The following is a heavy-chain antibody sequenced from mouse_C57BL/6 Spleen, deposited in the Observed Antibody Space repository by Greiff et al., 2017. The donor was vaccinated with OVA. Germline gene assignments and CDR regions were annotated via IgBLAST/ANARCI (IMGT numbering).Heavy chain of an antibody. V-gene: IGHV1-26*01. CDR2: INPNNGGT. J-gene: IGHJ2*01. Sequence: EVKLQQSGPELVKPGASVKISCKASGYTFTDYYMNWVKQSHGKSLEWIGDINPNNGGTSYNQKFKGKATLTVDKSSSTAYMELRSLTSEDSAVYYCARSGGVYDEYFDYWGQGTTLTVSS. CDR1: GYTFTDYY. CDR3: ARSGGVYDEYFDY. D-gene: IGHD2-3*01.